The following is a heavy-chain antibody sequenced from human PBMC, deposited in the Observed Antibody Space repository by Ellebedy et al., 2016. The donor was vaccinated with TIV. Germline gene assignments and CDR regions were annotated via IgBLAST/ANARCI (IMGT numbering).Heavy chain of an antibody. Sequence: LRLXCTVSGGSISSGGYYWSWIRQHPGKGLEWIGYIYYSGSTYYNPSLKSRVTISLDTSKSQFSLNLSPVTAADTAVYYCARIGLGGGYWGQGTLVTVSS. CDR3: ARIGLGGGY. CDR1: GGSISSGGYY. CDR2: IYYSGST. V-gene: IGHV4-31*03. J-gene: IGHJ4*02. D-gene: IGHD3-10*01.